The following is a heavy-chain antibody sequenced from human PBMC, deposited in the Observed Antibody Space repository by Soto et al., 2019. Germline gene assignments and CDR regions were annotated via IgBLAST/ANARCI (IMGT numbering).Heavy chain of an antibody. CDR1: AGTFSSAA. CDR3: VRRQVSATGIAWFDP. J-gene: IGHJ5*02. V-gene: IGHV1-69*05. CDR2: FIPIFGDT. D-gene: IGHD6-13*01. Sequence: GASVKVSCKASAGTFSSAAISWVRQAPGQGLEWMGGFIPIFGDTKYSMKFQGRVTITSNTSASTAYMELSSLRTEDSAVYYFVRRQVSATGIAWFDPWGQGTLVTVSS.